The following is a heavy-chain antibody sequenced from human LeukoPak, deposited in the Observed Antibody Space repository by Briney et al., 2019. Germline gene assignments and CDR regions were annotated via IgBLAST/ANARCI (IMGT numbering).Heavy chain of an antibody. D-gene: IGHD3-16*01. Sequence: GGSLRLSCAASGFTFSSYAMHWVRQAPGKGLEWVSGISGSGGGKFYADSVKGRFTISRDKSKSTLYLQMNSLKAEDAAVYYCAKDNADYPIYYFDSWGQGTLVTVSS. J-gene: IGHJ4*02. CDR3: AKDNADYPIYYFDS. V-gene: IGHV3-23*01. CDR2: ISGSGGGK. CDR1: GFTFSSYA.